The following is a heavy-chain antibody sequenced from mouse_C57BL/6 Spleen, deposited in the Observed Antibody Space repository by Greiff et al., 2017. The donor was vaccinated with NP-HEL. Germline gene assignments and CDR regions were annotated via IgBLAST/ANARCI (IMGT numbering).Heavy chain of an antibody. CDR2: ISYDGSN. V-gene: IGHV3-6*01. D-gene: IGHD1-1*01. J-gene: IGHJ3*01. Sequence: EVKLQESGPGLVKPSQSLSLTCSVTGYSITSGYYWNWIRQFPGNKLEWMGYISYDGSNNYNPSLKNRISITRDTSKNQFFLKLNSVTTEDTATYYCAREDTTGEFAYWGQGTLVTVSA. CDR1: GYSITSGYY. CDR3: AREDTTGEFAY.